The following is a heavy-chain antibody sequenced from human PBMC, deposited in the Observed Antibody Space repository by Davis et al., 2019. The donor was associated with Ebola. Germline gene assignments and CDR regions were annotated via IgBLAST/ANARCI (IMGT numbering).Heavy chain of an antibody. CDR3: TTDRGIATRQLFDW. Sequence: GGSLRPSCPPSGPTVSDPWTGCVRHAPGKGLAPIGRIKSKSDGGTQDYAAPVKGRFTNPRDASKNTVSLQMNSLIAEDTAVYFCTTDRGIATRQLFDWWGQGTLVTVS. J-gene: IGHJ4*02. D-gene: IGHD6-6*01. V-gene: IGHV3-15*01. CDR1: GPTVSDPW. CDR2: IKSKSDGGTQ.